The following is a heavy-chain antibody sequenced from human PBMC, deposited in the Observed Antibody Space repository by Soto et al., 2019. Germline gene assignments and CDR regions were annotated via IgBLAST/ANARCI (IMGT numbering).Heavy chain of an antibody. J-gene: IGHJ6*02. CDR2: IYCGGTT. Sequence: QVQLQEWGPGLVKPSETLSLTCTVSGGFVNSDTHSWSWIRPTPGKRREWMGFIYCGGTTKTPSLRSRVTMSVDTSKNQFSLKLRSVIVADTAVYHCARFVRSCSATTCSTRAAVWGQGITVTVSS. CDR1: GGFVNSDTHS. CDR3: ARFVRSCSATTCSTRAAV. D-gene: IGHD2-2*01. V-gene: IGHV4-61*01.